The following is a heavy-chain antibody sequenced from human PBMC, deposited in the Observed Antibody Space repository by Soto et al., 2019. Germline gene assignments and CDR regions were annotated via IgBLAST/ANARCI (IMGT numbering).Heavy chain of an antibody. D-gene: IGHD6-6*01. V-gene: IGHV5-10-1*01. J-gene: IGHJ4*02. CDR3: ARRVPIATHPNSDY. Sequence: PGASLKISCNGSVYSFTSYWISWVRQMPGKGLEWMGRIDPSDSDTDYTPSFQGHVTISADKSISTAYLQWSSLKASDTAMYYRARRVPIATHPNSDYWGQGTLVTVSS. CDR2: IDPSDSDT. CDR1: VYSFTSYW.